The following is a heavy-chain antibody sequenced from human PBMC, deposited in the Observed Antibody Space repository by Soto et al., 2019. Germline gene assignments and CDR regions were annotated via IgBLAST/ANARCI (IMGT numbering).Heavy chain of an antibody. D-gene: IGHD3-22*01. CDR3: AKSDYFHTSGSLYGLDV. V-gene: IGHV5-51*01. CDR2: INLDDSDT. CDR1: GDTFSSFW. J-gene: IGHJ6*02. Sequence: PGESLRISCKASGDTFSSFWIAWVRQVPEKGLEWMGTINLDDSDTTYSPSLQGQVTISADKSLNTAYLQWNSLKASDTAIFFCAKSDYFHTSGSLYGLDVWGQGTTVTVSS.